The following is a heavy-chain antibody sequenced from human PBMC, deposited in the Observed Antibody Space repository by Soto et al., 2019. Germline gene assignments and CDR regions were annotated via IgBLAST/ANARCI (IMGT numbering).Heavy chain of an antibody. CDR1: GFSLSTSGVS. CDR3: SHNERGRVAY. D-gene: IGHD1-1*01. Sequence: QITLKESGPTLVKPTQTLTLTCTFSGFSLSTSGVSVGWIRQPPGKALEWLALIYWDDDKRYSPSLKSRLTITKDTPKNPVVLTMTNMDHGDNATYYCSHNERGRVAYWGQGTLVTVSS. J-gene: IGHJ4*02. CDR2: IYWDDDK. V-gene: IGHV2-5*02.